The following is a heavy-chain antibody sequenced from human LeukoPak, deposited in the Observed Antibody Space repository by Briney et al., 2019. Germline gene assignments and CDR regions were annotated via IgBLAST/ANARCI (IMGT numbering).Heavy chain of an antibody. J-gene: IGHJ4*02. CDR1: GFTFSSYW. CDR2: IASDGSST. CDR3: ARTGSGWYEVNFDY. D-gene: IGHD6-19*01. Sequence: GGSLRLSCAASGFTFSSYWMNWVRQAPGKGLVWVSRIASDGSSTTYADSVKGRFSISRDNAKDTLYLQMNSLRVEDTAVYYCARTGSGWYEVNFDYWGQGTLVTVSS. V-gene: IGHV3-74*01.